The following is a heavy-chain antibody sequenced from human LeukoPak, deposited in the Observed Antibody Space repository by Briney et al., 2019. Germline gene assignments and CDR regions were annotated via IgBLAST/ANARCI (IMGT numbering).Heavy chain of an antibody. CDR3: ARHGSSGLDY. Sequence: PSETLSLTCAVYGGSFSGYYWSWIRQPPGKGLEWIGEINHSGSTNYNPSLKSRVTISVDTSKNHLSLKLSSVTAADTAVYYCARHGSSGLDYWGQGTLVTVSS. CDR1: GGSFSGYY. J-gene: IGHJ4*02. V-gene: IGHV4-34*01. CDR2: INHSGST. D-gene: IGHD6-19*01.